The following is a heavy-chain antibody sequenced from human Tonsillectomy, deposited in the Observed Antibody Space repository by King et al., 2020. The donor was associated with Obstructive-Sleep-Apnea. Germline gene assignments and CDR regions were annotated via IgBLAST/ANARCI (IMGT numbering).Heavy chain of an antibody. V-gene: IGHV3-23*04. J-gene: IGHJ6*02. Sequence: VQLVESGGGLVQPGGSLRLSCAASGFTFSSYAMSWVRQAPGKGLEWVSAISGSGGSTYYADSVKGRFTISRDNSKNTLYLQMNSLRAEDTAVYYCAKDRLSSSWYTSYYYGMDVWGQGTTVTVSS. CDR2: ISGSGGST. CDR3: AKDRLSSSWYTSYYYGMDV. D-gene: IGHD6-13*01. CDR1: GFTFSSYA.